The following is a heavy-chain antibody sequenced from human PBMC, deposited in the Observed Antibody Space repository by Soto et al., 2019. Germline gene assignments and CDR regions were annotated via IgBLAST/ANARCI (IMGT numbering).Heavy chain of an antibody. J-gene: IGHJ5*02. V-gene: IGHV4-39*01. CDR2: IYYTGNT. CDR1: GGSIISSTYY. Sequence: SETLSLTCTVSGGSIISSTYYWGWIRQPPGKGLEWIGTIYYTGNTYYNPSLGSRFTISVDTSKNQFSLKLKSVTAADTAVYYCARHVFCSSGVCYGWFDPWGQGTLVTVSS. CDR3: ARHVFCSSGVCYGWFDP. D-gene: IGHD2-8*01.